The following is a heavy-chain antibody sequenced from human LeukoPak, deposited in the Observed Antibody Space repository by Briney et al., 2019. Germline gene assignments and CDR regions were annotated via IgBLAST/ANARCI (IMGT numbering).Heavy chain of an antibody. CDR2: IYHSGST. CDR1: GGSISSSNW. V-gene: IGHV4-4*02. CDR3: ARNIAAVGDFDY. Sequence: PSETLSLTCAVSGGSISSSNWWSWVRQPPGKGLEWIGEIYHSGSTYYNPSLKSRVTISVDTSKNQFSLKLSSVTAADTAVYYCARNIAAVGDFDYWGQGTLVTVSS. J-gene: IGHJ4*02. D-gene: IGHD6-13*01.